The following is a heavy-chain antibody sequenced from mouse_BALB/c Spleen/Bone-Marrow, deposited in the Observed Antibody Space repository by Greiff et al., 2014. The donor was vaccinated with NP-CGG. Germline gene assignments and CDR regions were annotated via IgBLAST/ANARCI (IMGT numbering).Heavy chain of an antibody. V-gene: IGHV1-14*01. CDR1: GYTFTSYV. Sequence: EVQLQQSGPELVKPGASVKMSCKASGYTFTSYVIHWVKQMPGQGLEWIGYINPYNDGTKYNEKFKGKATLTSDKSSSTAYMELSSLTSEDSAVYYCARGGYYGTSLYWYFDVWGAGTTVTVSS. CDR3: ARGGYYGTSLYWYFDV. J-gene: IGHJ1*01. D-gene: IGHD1-1*01. CDR2: INPYNDGT.